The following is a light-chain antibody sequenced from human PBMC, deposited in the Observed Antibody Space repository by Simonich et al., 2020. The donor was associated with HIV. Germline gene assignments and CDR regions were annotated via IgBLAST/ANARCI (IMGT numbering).Light chain of an antibody. CDR2: LNSDGTH. CDR1: SGHSSYA. Sequence: QLVLTQSPSASASLGASVKLTCTLSSGHSSYAVAWHQQLPEKGPRYLMKLNSDGTHNKGDGSPCRFSGSSSGAERYLTISSLQSEDEADYYCQTWGTGIQVFGGGTKLTVL. J-gene: IGLJ3*02. CDR3: QTWGTGIQV. V-gene: IGLV4-69*01.